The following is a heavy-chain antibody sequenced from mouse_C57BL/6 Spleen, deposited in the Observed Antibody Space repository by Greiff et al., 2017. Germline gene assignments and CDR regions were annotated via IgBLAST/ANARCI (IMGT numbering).Heavy chain of an antibody. CDR2: ISDGGSYT. J-gene: IGHJ2*01. Sequence: EVQLVESGGGLVKPGGSLKLSCAASGFTFSSYAMSWVRQTPEKRLEWVATISDGGSYTYYPDNVKGRFTISRDNAKNNLYLQMSHLKSEDTAMYYCAREDPYYGSSYGYFDYWGQGTTLTVSS. D-gene: IGHD1-1*01. CDR3: AREDPYYGSSYGYFDY. V-gene: IGHV5-4*01. CDR1: GFTFSSYA.